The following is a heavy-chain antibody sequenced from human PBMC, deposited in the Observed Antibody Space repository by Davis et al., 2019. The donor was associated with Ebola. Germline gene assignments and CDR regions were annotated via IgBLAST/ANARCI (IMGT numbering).Heavy chain of an antibody. J-gene: IGHJ3*02. CDR1: GFTFSSYA. D-gene: IGHD3-9*01. V-gene: IGHV3-23*01. Sequence: PGGSLRLSCAASGFTFSSYAMSWVRQAPGKGLEWVSAISGSGGSTYYADSVKGRFTISRDNSKNTLYLQMNSLRAEDTAVYYCAKGPRTYYDILTSNDAFDIWGQGTMVTVSS. CDR3: AKGPRTYYDILTSNDAFDI. CDR2: ISGSGGST.